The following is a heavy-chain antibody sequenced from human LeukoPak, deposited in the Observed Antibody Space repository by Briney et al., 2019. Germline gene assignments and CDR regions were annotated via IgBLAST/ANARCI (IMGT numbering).Heavy chain of an antibody. CDR2: IYTSGST. Sequence: SETLSLTCTVSGGSISSGSYYWSWIRQPAGKGLEWIGRIYTSGSTNYNPSLKSRVTISVDTSKNQFSLKLSSVTAADTAVYYCAREGRTRHDFWSGSDYYYYYMDVWGKGTTVTVSS. CDR1: GGSISSGSYY. CDR3: AREGRTRHDFWSGSDYYYYYMDV. V-gene: IGHV4-61*02. J-gene: IGHJ6*03. D-gene: IGHD3-3*01.